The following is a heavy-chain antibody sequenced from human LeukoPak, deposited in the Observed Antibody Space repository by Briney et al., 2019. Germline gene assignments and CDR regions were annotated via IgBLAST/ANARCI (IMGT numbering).Heavy chain of an antibody. D-gene: IGHD3-10*01. Sequence: SETLSLTCAVYGGSFSGYYWSWIRQPPGKGLEWIGVINHSGSTNYNPSLKSRVTISVDTSKNQFSLKLSSVTAADTAVYYCARSPPSLYGWRRPYYFDYWGQGTLVTVS. CDR3: ARSPPSLYGWRRPYYFDY. J-gene: IGHJ4*02. CDR2: INHSGST. V-gene: IGHV4-34*01. CDR1: GGSFSGYY.